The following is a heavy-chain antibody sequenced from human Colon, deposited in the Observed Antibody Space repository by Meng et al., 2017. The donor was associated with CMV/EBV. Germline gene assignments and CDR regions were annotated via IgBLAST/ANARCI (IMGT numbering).Heavy chain of an antibody. CDR1: GFTFTNYW. Sequence: GGSLRLSCTVSGFTFTNYWMHWVRHSPGKGLEWVSRINTDGTTLTYAASVKGRFTISRDNAKNTLYLQMNSLRAEDTAIYYCAKDVGANFFYGLDVWGQGTTVTVSS. J-gene: IGHJ6*02. D-gene: IGHD1-26*01. CDR2: INTDGTTL. CDR3: AKDVGANFFYGLDV. V-gene: IGHV3-74*03.